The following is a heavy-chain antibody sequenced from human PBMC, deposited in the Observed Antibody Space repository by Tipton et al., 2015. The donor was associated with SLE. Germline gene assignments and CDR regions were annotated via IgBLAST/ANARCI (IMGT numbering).Heavy chain of an antibody. D-gene: IGHD6-19*01. CDR1: GGPISSSSYF. J-gene: IGHJ5*02. Sequence: TLSLTCTVSGGPISSSSYFWGWIRQPPGKGLEWIGGIYYSGSTYYNPTLKGRVTISEDTSKNEFSLKLNSVTAADTAVYYCASGYSSGWYVSDPWGQGTLVTVSS. V-gene: IGHV4-39*07. CDR3: ASGYSSGWYVSDP. CDR2: IYYSGST.